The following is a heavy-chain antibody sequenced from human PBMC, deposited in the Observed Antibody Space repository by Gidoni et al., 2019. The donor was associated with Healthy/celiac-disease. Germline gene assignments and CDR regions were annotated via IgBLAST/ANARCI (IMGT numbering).Heavy chain of an antibody. CDR1: GFTVSSNY. CDR3: ARDRSYGPKFDY. J-gene: IGHJ4*02. D-gene: IGHD5-18*01. CDR2: IYSGGST. V-gene: IGHV3-53*01. Sequence: EVQLVESGGGLIQPGGSLSPSCSAFGFTVSSNYMSWVRQAPGKGLEWVSVIYSGGSTYYADSVKGRFTISRDNSKNTLYLQMNSLRAEDTAVYYCARDRSYGPKFDYWGQGTLVTVSS.